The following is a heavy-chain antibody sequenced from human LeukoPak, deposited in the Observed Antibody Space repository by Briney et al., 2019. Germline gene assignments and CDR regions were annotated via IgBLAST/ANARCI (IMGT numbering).Heavy chain of an antibody. J-gene: IGHJ5*02. D-gene: IGHD1-26*01. CDR1: GGSISSGSYY. V-gene: IGHV4-61*02. Sequence: SETLSLTCTVSGGSISSGSYYWSWIRQPAGKGLEWIGRIYTSGSTNYNPSLKSRVTISVDTSKNQFSLKLSSVTAADTAVYYCARDLVGALGTWGQGTLVTVSS. CDR3: ARDLVGALGT. CDR2: IYTSGST.